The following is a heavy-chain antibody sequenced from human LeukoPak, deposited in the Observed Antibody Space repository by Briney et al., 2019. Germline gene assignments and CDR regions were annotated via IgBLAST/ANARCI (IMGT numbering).Heavy chain of an antibody. CDR3: ARKTGGSLDI. CDR1: GFTFSHFG. D-gene: IGHD7-27*01. CDR2: ISSSSSTI. J-gene: IGHJ3*02. Sequence: GGSLRLSCEASGFTFSHFGMHWVRQAPGKGLEWVSYISSSSSTIYYADSVRGRFTISRDNAKNSLYLQMNSLRGEDTAVYYCARKTGGSLDIWGQGTMVTVSS. V-gene: IGHV3-48*01.